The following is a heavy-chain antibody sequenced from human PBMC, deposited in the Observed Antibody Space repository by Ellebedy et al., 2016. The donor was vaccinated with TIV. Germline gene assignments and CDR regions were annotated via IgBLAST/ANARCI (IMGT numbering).Heavy chain of an antibody. J-gene: IGHJ6*02. D-gene: IGHD3-9*01. CDR2: INNDGSST. Sequence: GESLKISCAASGFAFSNHWMHWVRQAPGKGLEWVSRINNDGSSTIYADSVKGRFTISRDNSKNTLFLQMNGLRAEDTAVDYCAKDHGPETGTQYAYFYGVDVWGQGSTVTVSS. CDR3: AKDHGPETGTQYAYFYGVDV. CDR1: GFAFSNHW. V-gene: IGHV3-74*01.